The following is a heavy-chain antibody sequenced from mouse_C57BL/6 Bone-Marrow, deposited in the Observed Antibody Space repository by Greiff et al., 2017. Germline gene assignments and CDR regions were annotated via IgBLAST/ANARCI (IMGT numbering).Heavy chain of an antibody. CDR1: GYTFTSYW. V-gene: IGHV1-55*01. CDR2: IYPGSGST. Sequence: QVHVKQPGAELVKPGASVKMSCKASGYTFTSYWITWVKQRPGQGLEWIGDIYPGSGSTNYNEKFKSKATLTVDTSSSTAYMQLSSLTSEDSAVYYCARGMIKAWFAYWGQGTLVTVSA. CDR3: ARGMIKAWFAY. D-gene: IGHD2-4*01. J-gene: IGHJ3*01.